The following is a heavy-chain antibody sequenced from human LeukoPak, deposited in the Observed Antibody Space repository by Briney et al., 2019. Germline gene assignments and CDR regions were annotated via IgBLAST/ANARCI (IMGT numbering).Heavy chain of an antibody. D-gene: IGHD3/OR15-3a*01. CDR2: ISGSSTTI. J-gene: IGHJ4*02. Sequence: PGGSLRLSCAASGFSLSSHSMNWVRQAPGKGLKWVSYISGSSTTIDYADSAKGRFIISRDNAKKSLYLQMNNLRAEDTAVYYCARDQDWAFDYWGQGILVTVSS. CDR3: ARDQDWAFDY. CDR1: GFSLSSHS. V-gene: IGHV3-48*01.